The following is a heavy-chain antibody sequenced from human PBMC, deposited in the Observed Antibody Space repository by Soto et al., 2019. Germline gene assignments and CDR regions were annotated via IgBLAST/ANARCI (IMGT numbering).Heavy chain of an antibody. CDR1: GFTFSSYG. CDR3: AKEGGYYGSGSYSVGENYYGMYV. J-gene: IGHJ6*02. CDR2: ISYDGSNK. Sequence: QVQLVESGGGVVQTGRSLRLSCAASGFTFSSYGMHWVRQAPGKGLEWVAVISYDGSNKYYADSVKGRFTISRDNSKNTLYLQVNSLRAEDTAVYYWAKEGGYYGSGSYSVGENYYGMYVWGQGTTVTVSS. D-gene: IGHD3-10*01. V-gene: IGHV3-30*18.